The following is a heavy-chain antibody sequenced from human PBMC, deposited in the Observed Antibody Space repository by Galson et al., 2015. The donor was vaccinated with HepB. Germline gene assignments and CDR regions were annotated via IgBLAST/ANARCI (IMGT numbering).Heavy chain of an antibody. Sequence: CAISGDSVSSNSAAWSWVRQSPSRGLEWLGRTYYRSKWYNEYAVSVRSRITINPDTSKNQFSLQLNSVTPEDTAVYYCIRLSYDSSGPWGQGTLVTASS. CDR1: GDSVSSNSAA. CDR3: IRLSYDSSGP. V-gene: IGHV6-1*01. CDR2: TYYRSKWYN. J-gene: IGHJ5*02. D-gene: IGHD3-22*01.